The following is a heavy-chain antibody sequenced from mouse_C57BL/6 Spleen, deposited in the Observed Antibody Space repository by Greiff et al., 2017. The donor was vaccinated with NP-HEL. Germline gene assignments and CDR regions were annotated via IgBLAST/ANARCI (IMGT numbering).Heavy chain of an antibody. CDR3: ASQHYGSREGYYFDY. CDR2: ISSGGSYT. CDR1: GFTFSSYG. V-gene: IGHV5-6*01. Sequence: EVQRVESGGDLVKPGGSLKLSCAASGFTFSSYGMSWVRQTPDKRLEWVATISSGGSYTYYPDSVKGRFTISRDNAKNTLYLQMSSLKSEDTAMYYCASQHYGSREGYYFDYWGQGTTLTVSS. J-gene: IGHJ2*01. D-gene: IGHD1-1*01.